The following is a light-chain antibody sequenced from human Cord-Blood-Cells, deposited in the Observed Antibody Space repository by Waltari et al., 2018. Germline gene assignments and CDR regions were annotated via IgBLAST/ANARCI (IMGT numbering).Light chain of an antibody. V-gene: IGLV2-14*03. Sequence: QSALTQPASVSGSPGQSITISCTGTSSDVGGYNYVSWYQQHPGKAPKLMIYDVSNRPPGVSNRFSGSKSGNTASLNISGLQAEDDADYYCSSYTSSSTPFVFGTGTKVTVL. CDR2: DVS. CDR1: SSDVGGYNY. J-gene: IGLJ1*01. CDR3: SSYTSSSTPFV.